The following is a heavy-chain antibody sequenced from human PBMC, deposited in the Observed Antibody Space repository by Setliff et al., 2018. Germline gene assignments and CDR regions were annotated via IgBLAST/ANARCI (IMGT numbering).Heavy chain of an antibody. Sequence: PSETLSLTCTVSGGSISSYYWSWIRQPAGKGLERIGRIYTSGSTNYNPSLKSRVTMSVDTSKNQFSLKLSSVTAADTAVYYCARGQRYCSGGSCYYYMDVWGKGTTVTVSS. D-gene: IGHD2-15*01. V-gene: IGHV4-4*07. CDR2: IYTSGST. CDR3: ARGQRYCSGGSCYYYMDV. J-gene: IGHJ6*03. CDR1: GGSISSYY.